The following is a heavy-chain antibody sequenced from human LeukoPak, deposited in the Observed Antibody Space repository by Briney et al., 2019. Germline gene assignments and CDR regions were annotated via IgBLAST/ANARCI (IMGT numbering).Heavy chain of an antibody. V-gene: IGHV3-15*01. CDR3: TTQALLYYGLDV. J-gene: IGHJ6*04. Sequence: KPGGSLRLSCAASGFTFRSAWMSWVRQAPGKGLEWVGRIKTETDGETTDFAAPVKGRFTISRDDSSNTLYLQMSGLKTEDTAVYFCTTQALLYYGLDVWGKGTTVTVSS. CDR1: GFTFRSAW. CDR2: IKTETDGETT. D-gene: IGHD2-15*01.